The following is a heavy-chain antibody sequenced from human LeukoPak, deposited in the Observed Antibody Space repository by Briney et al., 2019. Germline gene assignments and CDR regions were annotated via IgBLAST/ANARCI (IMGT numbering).Heavy chain of an antibody. J-gene: IGHJ4*02. V-gene: IGHV3-7*03. CDR1: GFNYNTYW. CDR2: IKQDGSEK. Sequence: GGSLRLSCVASGFNYNTYWMSWVRQAPGKGLEWVANIKQDGSEKNYVDSVKGRFTISRDNAKNSLYLQLNSLRAEDTAIYYCTRDYRGTFDYWGQGTLVTVSS. D-gene: IGHD1-26*01. CDR3: TRDYRGTFDY.